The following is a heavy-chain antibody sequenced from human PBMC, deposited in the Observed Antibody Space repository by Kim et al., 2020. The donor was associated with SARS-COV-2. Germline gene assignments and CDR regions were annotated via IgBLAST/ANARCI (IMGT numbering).Heavy chain of an antibody. CDR1: GASINNVGYY. V-gene: IGHV4-31*01. D-gene: IGHD3-9*01. J-gene: IGHJ5*02. CDR3: ASDRSRLAAYYKDNWFDP. CDR2: IDYSGTT. Sequence: SETLSLTCTVSGASINNVGYYWSWIRQHPGKGLEWIGYIDYSGTTHYNPSLKSPVSISRDTSKNQFSLEVTSVTAADSAVYYCASDRSRLAAYYKDNWFDPWGQGIQVLVSS.